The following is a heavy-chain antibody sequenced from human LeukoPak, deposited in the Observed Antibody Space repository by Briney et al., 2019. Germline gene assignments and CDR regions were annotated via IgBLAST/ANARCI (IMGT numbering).Heavy chain of an antibody. CDR2: IYHSGST. J-gene: IGHJ6*03. Sequence: SETLSLTCTVSGYSISSGYYWGWIRQPPGKGLEWIGSIYHSGSTYYNPSLKSRVTISVDTSKNQFSLKLSSVTAADTAVYYCAREHRIAAAGTAYYYYMDVWGKGTTVTVSS. V-gene: IGHV4-38-2*02. CDR3: AREHRIAAAGTAYYYYMDV. CDR1: GYSISSGYY. D-gene: IGHD6-13*01.